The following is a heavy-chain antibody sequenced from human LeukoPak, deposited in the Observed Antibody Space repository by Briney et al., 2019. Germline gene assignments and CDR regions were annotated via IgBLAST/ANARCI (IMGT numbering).Heavy chain of an antibody. CDR3: ARAGYYYDSSGYSH. CDR2: IYYSGST. V-gene: IGHV4-39*01. Sequence: SETLSLTCTVSGGSISSSSYYWGWIRQAPGKGLEWIGSIYYSGSTYYNPSLKSRVTISVDTSKNQFSLKLSSVTAADTAVYYCARAGYYYDSSGYSHWGQGTLVTVSS. J-gene: IGHJ4*02. CDR1: GGSISSSSYY. D-gene: IGHD3-22*01.